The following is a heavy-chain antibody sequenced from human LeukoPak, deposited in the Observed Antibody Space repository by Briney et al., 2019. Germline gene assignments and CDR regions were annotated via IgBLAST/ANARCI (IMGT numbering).Heavy chain of an antibody. CDR3: ARGRVSSSTWYSTYYYYFYMDV. Sequence: SETLSLTCAVYGGSFSGYYWSWIRQPPGKGLEWIGEINHSGSTNYNPSLNGRVSISRDTTKNLFSLRLRSVTAADTAVYFCARGRVSSSTWYSTYYYYFYMDVWGKGTTVTVSS. J-gene: IGHJ6*03. V-gene: IGHV4-34*01. CDR2: INHSGST. D-gene: IGHD1-1*01. CDR1: GGSFSGYY.